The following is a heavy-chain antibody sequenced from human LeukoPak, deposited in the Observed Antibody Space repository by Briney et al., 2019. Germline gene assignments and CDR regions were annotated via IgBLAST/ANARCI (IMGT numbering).Heavy chain of an antibody. CDR1: GGSISSVGYY. J-gene: IGHJ4*02. CDR2: IYYSGST. Sequence: SDTLSLTCTVSGGSISSVGYYWSWIRQHPGKGLEWIGYIYYSGSTYYNPSLKSRVTISVDTSKNQFSLKLSSVTAADTAVYYCARGYDSSGYYPLHFDYWGQGTLVTVSS. CDR3: ARGYDSSGYYPLHFDY. D-gene: IGHD3-22*01. V-gene: IGHV4-31*03.